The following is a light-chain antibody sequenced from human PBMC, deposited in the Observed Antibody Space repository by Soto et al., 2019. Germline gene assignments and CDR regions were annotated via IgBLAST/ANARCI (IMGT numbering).Light chain of an antibody. CDR2: EVT. CDR3: SSYTTTNTDV. J-gene: IGLJ1*01. V-gene: IGLV2-14*01. CDR1: SSDVGGYNY. Sequence: QSVLTQPASVSGSPGQSITISCTGTSSDVGGYNYVSWHQQHPGKAPKLMIYEVTHRPSDVSSRFSGSKSGNTASLTISGLQAEDEADYYCSSYTTTNTDVFGTGTKVTVL.